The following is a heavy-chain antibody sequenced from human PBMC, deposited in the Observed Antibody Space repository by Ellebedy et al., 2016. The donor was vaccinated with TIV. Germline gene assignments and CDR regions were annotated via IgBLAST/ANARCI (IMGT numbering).Heavy chain of an antibody. CDR1: GFTFSSYG. CDR2: ISSSSSTI. J-gene: IGHJ4*02. CDR3: ARGLTMYYFDY. Sequence: GGSLRLSCAASGFTFSSYGMNWVRQAPGKGLEWVSYISSSSSTIYYADSVKGRFTISRDNAKNSLYLQMNSLRGEDTAVYYCARGLTMYYFDYWGQGTLVTVSS. D-gene: IGHD3-10*02. V-gene: IGHV3-48*01.